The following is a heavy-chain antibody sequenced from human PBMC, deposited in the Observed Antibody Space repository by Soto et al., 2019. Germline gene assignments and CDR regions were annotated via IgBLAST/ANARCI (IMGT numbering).Heavy chain of an antibody. D-gene: IGHD6-19*01. Sequence: PSETLSLTCTVSGGSISSYYLSWIRQPPGKGLEWIGYIYYSGSTNYNPSLKSRVTISVDTSKNQFSLKLSSVTAADTAVYYCARGGWKLFDYWGQGTLVTVS. V-gene: IGHV4-59*01. J-gene: IGHJ4*02. CDR1: GGSISSYY. CDR2: IYYSGST. CDR3: ARGGWKLFDY.